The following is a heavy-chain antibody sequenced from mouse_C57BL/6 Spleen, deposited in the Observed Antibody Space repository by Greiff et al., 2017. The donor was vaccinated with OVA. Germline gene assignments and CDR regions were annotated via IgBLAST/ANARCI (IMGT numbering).Heavy chain of an antibody. J-gene: IGHJ4*01. CDR3: TRTSVSYYAMDY. CDR2: IDPETGGT. V-gene: IGHV1-15*01. CDR1: GYTFTDYE. Sequence: QVQLQQSGAELVRPGASVTLSCKASGYTFTDYEMHWVKQTPVHGLEWIGAIDPETGGTAYNQKFKGKAILTADKSSSTAYMELRSLTSEDSAVYYCTRTSVSYYAMDYWGQGTSVTVSS.